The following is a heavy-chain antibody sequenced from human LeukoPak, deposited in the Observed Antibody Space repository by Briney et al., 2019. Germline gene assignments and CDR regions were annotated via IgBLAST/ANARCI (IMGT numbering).Heavy chain of an antibody. CDR2: ISYSGST. J-gene: IGHJ2*01. CDR3: ARLVRDTPTGYWYFDL. D-gene: IGHD5-18*01. Sequence: SETLSLTCTVSGGSINNYYWSWIRQPPGKGLEWIGYISYSGSTNYSPSLKSRVTMAVDTSNNQFSLKLTSVTAPDTAAYYCARLVRDTPTGYWYFDLWGRGTLVTVSS. CDR1: GGSINNYY. V-gene: IGHV4-59*01.